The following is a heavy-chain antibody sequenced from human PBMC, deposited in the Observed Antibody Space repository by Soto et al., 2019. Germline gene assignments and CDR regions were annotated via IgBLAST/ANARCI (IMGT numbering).Heavy chain of an antibody. D-gene: IGHD3-16*01. CDR3: ARALGGPTSNLDY. V-gene: IGHV1-3*01. CDR1: GYTFTSYA. CDR2: INAGNGNK. Sequence: GASVKVSCKASGYTFTSYAMHWVRQAPGQRLEWMGWINAGNGNKKYSQKFQGRVTITRDTSASTAYMELSSLRSEDTAVYYCARALGGPTSNLDYWGQGTLVTVSS. J-gene: IGHJ4*02.